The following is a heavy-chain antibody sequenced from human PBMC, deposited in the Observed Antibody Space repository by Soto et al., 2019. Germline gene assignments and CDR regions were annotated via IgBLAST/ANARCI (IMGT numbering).Heavy chain of an antibody. J-gene: IGHJ3*02. CDR3: ARDREAVAAPDAFDI. D-gene: IGHD6-19*01. Sequence: ASVKVSCKASGYTFTSYGISWVRQAPGQGLEWMGWISAYNGDTNYAQKLQGRVTMTTDTSTSTAYMELRSLRSDDTAVYYCARDREAVAAPDAFDIWGQGTMVPVSS. CDR1: GYTFTSYG. V-gene: IGHV1-18*01. CDR2: ISAYNGDT.